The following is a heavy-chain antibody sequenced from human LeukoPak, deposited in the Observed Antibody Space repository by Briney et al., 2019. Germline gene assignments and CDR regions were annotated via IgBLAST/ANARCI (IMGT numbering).Heavy chain of an antibody. CDR2: ISYDGSNK. CDR3: ARLNYDIPLYMDV. V-gene: IGHV3-30*07. D-gene: IGHD3-9*01. J-gene: IGHJ6*03. CDR1: GFTFSSYA. Sequence: GGSLRLSCAASGFTFSSYAMHWVRQAPGKGLEWVAVISYDGSNKYYADSVKGRFTISRDNSKNTLYLQMNSLRAEDTAVYYCARLNYDIPLYMDVWGKGTTVTVSS.